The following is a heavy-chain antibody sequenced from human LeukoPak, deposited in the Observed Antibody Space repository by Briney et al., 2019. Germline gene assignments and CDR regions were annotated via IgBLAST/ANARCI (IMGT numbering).Heavy chain of an antibody. CDR3: ARVKLLTGKNDAFDI. Sequence: GGSLRLSCAATGFTFSSFAMTWVRQAPGKAPEWVSSINNGGDNTYYADSVKGRFTTSRDNAKNTVYLQMNSLRGEDTAMYYCARVKLLTGKNDAFDIWGQGTMVTVSS. CDR1: GFTFSSFA. V-gene: IGHV3-23*01. D-gene: IGHD2-15*01. J-gene: IGHJ3*02. CDR2: INNGGDNT.